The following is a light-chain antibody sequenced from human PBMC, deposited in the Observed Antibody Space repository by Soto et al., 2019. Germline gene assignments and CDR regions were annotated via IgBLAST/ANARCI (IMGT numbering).Light chain of an antibody. J-gene: IGKJ1*01. CDR2: GAS. V-gene: IGKV3-20*01. Sequence: EIVMTQSPGTLALSPGERSTRSCRSSQSVSSRLAWYQQKPGQAPRLLISGASSRATGIPDRFSGSGFGTDFTLTISRLEPEDFATYYCQHYNSYSEAFGQGTKV. CDR3: QHYNSYSEA. CDR1: QSVSSR.